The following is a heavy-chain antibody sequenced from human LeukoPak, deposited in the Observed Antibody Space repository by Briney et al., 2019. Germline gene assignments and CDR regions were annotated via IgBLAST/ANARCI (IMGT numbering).Heavy chain of an antibody. J-gene: IGHJ6*02. CDR2: IYTSGST. CDR1: GGSISSYY. D-gene: IGHD6-13*01. CDR3: ARTGIAAAGYYYYYGMDV. V-gene: IGHV4-4*07. Sequence: PSETLSLTCTVSGGSISSYYWSWIRQPAGKGLEWIGRIYTSGSTNYNPSLKSRVTISVDTSKNQFSLKLSSVTAADTAVYYCARTGIAAAGYYYYYGMDVWGQGTTVTVSS.